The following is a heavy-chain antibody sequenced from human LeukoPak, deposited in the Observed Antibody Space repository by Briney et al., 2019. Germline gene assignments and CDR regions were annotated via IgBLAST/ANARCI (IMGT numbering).Heavy chain of an antibody. CDR2: ISWNSGSK. CDR1: GFNFDDYA. CDR3: AKDERNWNYNLASQTYD. Sequence: GGSLRLSCAASGFNFDDYAMHWVRQAPGKGLEWVSGISWNSGSKGYADSVKGRFTISRDNAKNSLYLQMNSLRAEDTALYYCAKDERNWNYNLASQTYDWGQGTLVTVSS. V-gene: IGHV3-9*01. D-gene: IGHD1-7*01. J-gene: IGHJ4*02.